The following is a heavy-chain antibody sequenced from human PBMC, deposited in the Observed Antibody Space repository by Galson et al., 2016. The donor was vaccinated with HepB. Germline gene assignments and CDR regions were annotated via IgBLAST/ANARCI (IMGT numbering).Heavy chain of an antibody. CDR2: TYYRYKWWH. D-gene: IGHD7-27*01. CDR3: ERAEANWDGGGDNYFDS. Sequence: CAISGDSVSNINVAWNWIRQSPSRGLEWLGRTYYRYKWWHTYAVSMKSRTTINPDTFKNQFSLQLNSVTPEDTAVYYCERAEANWDGGGDNYFDSWGQGILVTVSS. CDR1: GDSVSNINVA. V-gene: IGHV6-1*01. J-gene: IGHJ5*01.